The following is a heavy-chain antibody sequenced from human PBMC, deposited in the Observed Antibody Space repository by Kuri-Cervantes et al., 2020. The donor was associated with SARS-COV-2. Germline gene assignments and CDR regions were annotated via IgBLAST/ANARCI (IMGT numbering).Heavy chain of an antibody. CDR2: ISGSGGST. CDR3: ARDLRLGKSLDY. V-gene: IGHV3-23*01. J-gene: IGHJ4*02. Sequence: GGSLRLSCAASGFTFSSYAMSWVRQAPGKGLEWVSAISGSGGSTYYADSVKDRFTISRDNSKNTLYLQMSSPRAEGTAVYYCARDLRLGKSLDYWGQGTLVTVSS. D-gene: IGHD7-27*01. CDR1: GFTFSSYA.